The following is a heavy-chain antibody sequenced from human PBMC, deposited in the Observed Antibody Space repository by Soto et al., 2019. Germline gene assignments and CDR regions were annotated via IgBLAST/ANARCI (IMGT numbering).Heavy chain of an antibody. CDR1: GDSFSSYY. D-gene: IGHD1-1*01. V-gene: IGHV1-46*01. CDR2: INPSDDST. Sequence: GAAVKVSCKASGDSFSSYYMHWVRQAPGQGLRWMGIINPSDDSTTYAQNFQGRLTMTRDTSTRTVYMELSSLRSEDTAVYYCARGDHYESRGYNNAFDVRGQGTMVTVSS. CDR3: ARGDHYESRGYNNAFDV. J-gene: IGHJ3*01.